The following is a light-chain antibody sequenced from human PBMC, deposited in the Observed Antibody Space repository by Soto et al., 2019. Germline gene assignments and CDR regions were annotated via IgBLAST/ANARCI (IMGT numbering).Light chain of an antibody. Sequence: DIQVTQSPSSLSASVGDGITITCRASQGISNYLAWYQLKPGKSPKLLIYAASTLQSGVPSRFSGNGSGTDFTLTISSPQPEDVASYYCQKYNTATWTFGQGTKVDIK. CDR3: QKYNTATWT. CDR2: AAS. CDR1: QGISNY. V-gene: IGKV1-27*01. J-gene: IGKJ1*01.